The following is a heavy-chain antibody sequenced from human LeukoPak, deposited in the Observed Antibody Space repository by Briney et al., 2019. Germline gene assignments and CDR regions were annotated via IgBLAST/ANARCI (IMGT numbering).Heavy chain of an antibody. CDR1: GFTFSSHS. D-gene: IGHD2-8*01. Sequence: PGGSLRLSCAASGFTFSSHSMNWVRQAPGKGLEWVSYISSSSSTIYYADSVKGRFTISRDNAKNSLYLQMNSLRAEDTAVYYCARSRYCTNGICSYFDYWGQGTLVTVSS. CDR2: ISSSSSTI. J-gene: IGHJ4*02. V-gene: IGHV3-48*04. CDR3: ARSRYCTNGICSYFDY.